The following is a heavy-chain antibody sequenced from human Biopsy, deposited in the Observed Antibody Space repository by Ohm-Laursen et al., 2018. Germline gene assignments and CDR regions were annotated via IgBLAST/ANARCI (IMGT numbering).Heavy chain of an antibody. CDR2: IYYSGST. V-gene: IGHV4-39*01. CDR1: GGSISRSSYY. D-gene: IGHD3-10*01. Sequence: GTLSLTCTVTGGSISRSSYYWDWIRQPPEKGLEWIGSIYYSGSTYYNPSLKSRVTISADRSKNQFSLKLTSVTAADTAMYYCARQEFATSPLDYWGQGSLVTVSS. J-gene: IGHJ4*02. CDR3: ARQEFATSPLDY.